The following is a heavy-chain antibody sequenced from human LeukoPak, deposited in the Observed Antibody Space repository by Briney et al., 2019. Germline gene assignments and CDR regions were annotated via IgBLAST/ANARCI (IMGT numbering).Heavy chain of an antibody. CDR1: GGSVSSGTYY. J-gene: IGHJ6*02. D-gene: IGHD1-26*01. CDR2: IYYNGNT. Sequence: SETLSLTCTVSGGSVSSGTYYWSWIRQPPGKGLEWIGYIYYNGNTNYSPSLKSRVTMSVDTSKNLFSLKVSSVTAADTAVYYCARGRSNYYGMDVWGQGTTVTVSS. CDR3: ARGRSNYYGMDV. V-gene: IGHV4-61*01.